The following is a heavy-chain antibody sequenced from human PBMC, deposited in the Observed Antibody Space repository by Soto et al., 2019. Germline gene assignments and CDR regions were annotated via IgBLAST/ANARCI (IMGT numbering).Heavy chain of an antibody. CDR2: INHSGST. D-gene: IGHD5-12*01. J-gene: IGHJ4*02. Sequence: SETLSLTCAVYGGSFSGYYWSWIRQPPGRGLEWIGEINHSGSTNYNPSLKSRVTISVDTSKNQFSLKLSSVTAADTAVYYCASNKREMATIDYWGQGTLVTVSS. CDR1: GGSFSGYY. CDR3: ASNKREMATIDY. V-gene: IGHV4-34*01.